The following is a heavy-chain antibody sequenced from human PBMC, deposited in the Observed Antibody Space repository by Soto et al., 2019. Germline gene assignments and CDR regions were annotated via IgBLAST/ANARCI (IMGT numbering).Heavy chain of an antibody. V-gene: IGHV3-23*01. CDR3: AKNSCGDSWNFRLDV. D-gene: IGHD1-7*01. Sequence: GGSLRLSCVASRFGFSTSGMTWARLLPGKGIEWVSTISASGSGSYYTESVKGRFTVSRDISKNTMYLQVSSLRAEDTAVYYFAKNSCGDSWNFRLDVWGQGTTVTVSS. CDR2: ISASGSGS. CDR1: RFGFSTSG. J-gene: IGHJ6*02.